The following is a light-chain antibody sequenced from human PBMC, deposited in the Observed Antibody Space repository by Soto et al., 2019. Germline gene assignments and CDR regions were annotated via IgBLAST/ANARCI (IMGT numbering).Light chain of an antibody. CDR2: EVS. CDR3: CSYAGGSNV. Sequence: QSALTQPPSASGSPGQSVTISCTGTSSDVGKYDYVSWFQHHPGKAPKLIIYEVSKRPSGVPDRFSGSKSGSTASLTVSGLQTEDEADYFCCSYAGGSNVFGAGTKLTVL. J-gene: IGLJ1*01. CDR1: SSDVGKYDY. V-gene: IGLV2-8*01.